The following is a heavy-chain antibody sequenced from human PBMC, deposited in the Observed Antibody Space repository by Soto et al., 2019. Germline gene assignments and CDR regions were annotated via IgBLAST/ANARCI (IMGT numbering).Heavy chain of an antibody. Sequence: GGSLRLSCAASGFTFSTYGMHWVRQAPGKGLEWVAVISYDESSKYYADSVKGRFTISRDNSKNTLSLQMNSLRAEDTAVYYCAKGYYDILTGYTYYYGMDVWGQGTTVTVSS. V-gene: IGHV3-30*18. D-gene: IGHD3-9*01. CDR1: GFTFSTYG. CDR3: AKGYYDILTGYTYYYGMDV. J-gene: IGHJ6*02. CDR2: ISYDESSK.